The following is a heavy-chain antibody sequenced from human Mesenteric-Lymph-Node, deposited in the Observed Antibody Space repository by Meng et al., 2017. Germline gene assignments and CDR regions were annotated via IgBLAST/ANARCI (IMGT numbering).Heavy chain of an antibody. CDR2: TYYKSKWYN. Sequence: QVQLQQSGPGLVKPSQTPSLTCAISGDSVSTNSAAWNWIRQYPSGGLEWLGRTYYKSKWYNDYAESVKSRITINPDTSKNQFSLQLNSVTPEDTAVYYCARDPAAFDFWGQGILVTVSS. J-gene: IGHJ4*02. D-gene: IGHD6-25*01. V-gene: IGHV6-1*01. CDR3: ARDPAAFDF. CDR1: GDSVSTNSAA.